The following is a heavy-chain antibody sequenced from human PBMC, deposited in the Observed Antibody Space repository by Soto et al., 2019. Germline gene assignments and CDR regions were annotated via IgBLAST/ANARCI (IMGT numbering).Heavy chain of an antibody. V-gene: IGHV4-61*01. J-gene: IGHJ6*02. CDR1: GGSVSSGSYY. D-gene: IGHD3-22*01. CDR3: ARTDSSGYYFQYYYYYGMDV. Sequence: SETLSLTSTVSGGSVSSGSYYWSWIRQPPGKGLEWIGYIYYSGSTNYNPSLKSRVTISVDTSKNQFSLKLSSVTAADTAVYYCARTDSSGYYFQYYYYYGMDVWGQGTTVTVSS. CDR2: IYYSGST.